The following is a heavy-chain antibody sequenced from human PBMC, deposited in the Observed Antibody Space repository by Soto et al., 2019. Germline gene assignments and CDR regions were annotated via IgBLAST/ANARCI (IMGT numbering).Heavy chain of an antibody. CDR1: GFTFSSYW. CDR2: INSDGRST. Sequence: EVQLVESGGGIVQPGGSLRLSCAASGFTFSSYWMHWVRQAPGKGLVWGSRINSDGRSTSYADSVKGRFTISRDNAKNTLYLQMNSLRAEDTAVYYCASTSSTVTTPYGMDVWGQGTTVTVSS. D-gene: IGHD4-17*01. V-gene: IGHV3-74*01. CDR3: ASTSSTVTTPYGMDV. J-gene: IGHJ6*02.